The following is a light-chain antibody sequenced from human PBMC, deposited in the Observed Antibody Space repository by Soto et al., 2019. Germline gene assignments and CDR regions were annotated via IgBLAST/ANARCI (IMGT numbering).Light chain of an antibody. V-gene: IGKV3-20*01. CDR3: QQSGSSPQI. Sequence: EIVLTQSPGTLSLSPGERATLSCWASQTVSSSYLAWYQQKPGQAPRLLIYGASNRATDIPDRFSGSGSGTDFTLTISRLEPEDFAVYYCQQSGSSPQIFGQGTKLEFK. CDR2: GAS. CDR1: QTVSSSY. J-gene: IGKJ2*01.